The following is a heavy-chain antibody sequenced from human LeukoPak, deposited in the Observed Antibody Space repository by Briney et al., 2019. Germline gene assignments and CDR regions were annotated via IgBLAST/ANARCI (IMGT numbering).Heavy chain of an antibody. D-gene: IGHD6-19*01. CDR1: GFTFSSYA. V-gene: IGHV3-64*01. Sequence: GGSLRLSCVVSGFTFSSYAMHWVRQAPGKGLEYVSAISSNGGSTYYANSVKGRFTISRDNSKNTLYLQMGSLRVEDMAVYYCARASSGWYGYWRQGTLVTVSS. J-gene: IGHJ4*02. CDR2: ISSNGGST. CDR3: ARASSGWYGY.